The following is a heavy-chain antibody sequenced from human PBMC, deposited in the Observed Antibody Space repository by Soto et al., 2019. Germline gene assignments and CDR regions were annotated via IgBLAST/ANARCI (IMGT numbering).Heavy chain of an antibody. J-gene: IGHJ6*02. CDR3: ARDQTQYDILTGYYIYNYYAMDV. CDR2: IWYDGSNK. Sequence: GGSLRLSCAASGFTFSSYGMHWVRQAPGKGLEWVAVIWYDGSNKYYGDSVKGRFTISRDNSKNTLYLQMNNLRAEDTAVYYCARDQTQYDILTGYYIYNYYAMDVWGQGTTVTVS. D-gene: IGHD3-9*01. CDR1: GFTFSSYG. V-gene: IGHV3-33*01.